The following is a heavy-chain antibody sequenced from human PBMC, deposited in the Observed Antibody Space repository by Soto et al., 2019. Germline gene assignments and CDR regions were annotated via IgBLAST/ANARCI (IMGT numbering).Heavy chain of an antibody. J-gene: IGHJ4*02. V-gene: IGHV3-43*01. CDR1: GFTFDDYT. Sequence: EVQLVESGGVVVQPGGSLRLSCAASGFTFDDYTMHWVRQAPGKGLEWVSLISWDGGSTYYADSVKGRFTISRDNSKNSLYLQMNSLRTEHTALYYCAKDSVGLLWFGELSYFDYWGQGTLVTVSS. CDR2: ISWDGGST. CDR3: AKDSVGLLWFGELSYFDY. D-gene: IGHD3-10*01.